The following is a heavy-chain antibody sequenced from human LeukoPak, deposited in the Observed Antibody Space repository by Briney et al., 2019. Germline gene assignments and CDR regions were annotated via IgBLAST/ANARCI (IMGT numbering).Heavy chain of an antibody. V-gene: IGHV1-2*02. J-gene: IGHJ6*03. CDR2: INPNSGGT. D-gene: IGHD4-11*01. CDR1: GYTFTSYG. CDR3: ARDRVPVAVTTVYYYMDV. Sequence: GASVKVSCKASGYTFTSYGISWVRQAPGQGLEWMGWINPNSGGTNYAQKFQGRVTMTRDTSISTAYMELSRLRSDDTAVYYCARDRVPVAVTTVYYYMDVWGKGTTVTVSS.